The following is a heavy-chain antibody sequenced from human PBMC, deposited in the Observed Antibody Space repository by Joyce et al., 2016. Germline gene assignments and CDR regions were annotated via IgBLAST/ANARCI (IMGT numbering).Heavy chain of an antibody. CDR3: ARDYNVGYTDY. D-gene: IGHD5-24*01. CDR2: IGQDGKNE. J-gene: IGHJ4*02. V-gene: IGHV3-33*01. CDR1: GFTFGVYG. Sequence: QVQVVESGGGVVQPGRSLRLSCKASGFTFGVYGMHWVRQAPGKGLEGVAVIGQDGKNENDADSVRGRFTISRDNSKNTLFLQMNSLRAEDTAVYYCARDYNVGYTDYWGRGTLVSVSS.